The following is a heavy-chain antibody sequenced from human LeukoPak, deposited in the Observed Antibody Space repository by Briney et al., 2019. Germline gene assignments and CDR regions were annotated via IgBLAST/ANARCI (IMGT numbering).Heavy chain of an antibody. CDR3: ARRHSGYENFDY. Sequence: SETRSLTCTVSGGSISSSSYYWGWIRQPPGKGLEWIGSIYYSGSTYYNPSLKSRVTISVDTSKNQISLKLSSVTAADTAVYYCARRHSGYENFDYWGQGTLVTVSS. V-gene: IGHV4-39*01. J-gene: IGHJ4*02. CDR1: GGSISSSSYY. D-gene: IGHD5-12*01. CDR2: IYYSGST.